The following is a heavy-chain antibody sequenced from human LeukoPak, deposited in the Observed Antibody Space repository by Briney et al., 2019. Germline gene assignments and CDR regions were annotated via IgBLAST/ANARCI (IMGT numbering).Heavy chain of an antibody. CDR2: MNPNSGNT. Sequence: ASVKVSCKASGYTFTSYDINWVRQATGQGLEWMGWMNPNSGNTGYAQKFQGRVTITRNTSISTAYMELSSLRSEDTAVYYCARGSPYSSSSPTDYWGQGTLVTVSS. V-gene: IGHV1-8*03. CDR1: GYTFTSYD. D-gene: IGHD6-6*01. CDR3: ARGSPYSSSSPTDY. J-gene: IGHJ4*02.